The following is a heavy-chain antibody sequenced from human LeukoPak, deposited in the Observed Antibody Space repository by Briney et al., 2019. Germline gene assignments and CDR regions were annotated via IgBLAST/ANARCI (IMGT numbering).Heavy chain of an antibody. V-gene: IGHV4-39*07. CDR2: LYYGGST. Sequence: SETLPLTCTVSGGSVSSNIYSWGWIRQPPGKGLEWIGSLYYGGSTHYNPSLKSRVTISVDTSKNQFSLKLSSVTAADTAVYYCARRKMRIGFDPWGQGTLVTVSS. D-gene: IGHD1-14*01. CDR1: GGSVSSNIYS. CDR3: ARRKMRIGFDP. J-gene: IGHJ5*02.